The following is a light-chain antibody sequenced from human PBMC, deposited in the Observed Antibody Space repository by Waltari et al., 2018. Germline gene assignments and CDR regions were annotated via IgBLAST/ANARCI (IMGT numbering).Light chain of an antibody. CDR1: SGPRNYA. V-gene: IGLV4-69*01. CDR3: QTWGTGIHWV. Sequence: QLMLTQSPSASASLGASVELSCTLSSGPRNYAIAWHHQQPEKGPRFLMKVNSDGSHDKGDGIPDRFSGSSSGAERYLSISSLQSEDEADYYCQTWGTGIHWVFGGGTKLTVL. J-gene: IGLJ3*02. CDR2: VNSDGSH.